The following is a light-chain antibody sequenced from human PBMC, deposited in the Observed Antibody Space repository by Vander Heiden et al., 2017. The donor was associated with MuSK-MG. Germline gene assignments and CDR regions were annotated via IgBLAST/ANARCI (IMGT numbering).Light chain of an antibody. Sequence: DIQMTQSPSSLSASVGDRVTITCRASQSISNFLNWYQQKPGRAPKVLIYAASSLQSGVPSRFRSSGSGTSFTFTISSLQPEDFATYYCQHVYGAPYTFGQGTKLEMK. CDR1: QSISNF. CDR2: AAS. CDR3: QHVYGAPYT. J-gene: IGKJ2*01. V-gene: IGKV1-39*01.